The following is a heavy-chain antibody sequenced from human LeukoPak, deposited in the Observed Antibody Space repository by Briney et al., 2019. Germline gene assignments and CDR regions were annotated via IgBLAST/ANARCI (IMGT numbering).Heavy chain of an antibody. Sequence: QPGRSLRLSCAASGFTFSSYGMHWVRQAPGKGLEWVAVISYDGSNKYYADSVKGRFTISRDNSKNTLYLQMNSLRAEDTAVYYCAIVGDSGSYWHFDYWGQGTLVTVSS. D-gene: IGHD1-26*01. CDR2: ISYDGSNK. CDR1: GFTFSSYG. CDR3: AIVGDSGSYWHFDY. V-gene: IGHV3-30*03. J-gene: IGHJ4*02.